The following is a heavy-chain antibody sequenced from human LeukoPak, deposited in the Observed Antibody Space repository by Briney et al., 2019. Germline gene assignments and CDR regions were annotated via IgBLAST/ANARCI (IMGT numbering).Heavy chain of an antibody. V-gene: IGHV3-11*06. J-gene: IGHJ4*02. D-gene: IGHD6-13*01. CDR2: ITSRSSYT. Sequence: GGSLRLSCAASGFTFSDYYMSWIRQAPGKGLEWVSSITSRSSYTYYADSMKGRLTISRDNAKNSLYLQMNSLRAEDTAIYYCARDPIASAASGGDSWGQGTLVTVSS. CDR1: GFTFSDYY. CDR3: ARDPIASAASGGDS.